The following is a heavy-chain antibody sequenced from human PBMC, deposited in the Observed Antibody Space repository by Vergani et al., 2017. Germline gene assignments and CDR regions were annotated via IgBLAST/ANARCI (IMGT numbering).Heavy chain of an antibody. CDR3: ARGPSVVQGHYIYYYSYFMDV. J-gene: IGHJ6*03. CDR2: IYLGGTT. V-gene: IGHV4-59*01. CDR1: GGSISEYY. Sequence: QVQLQESGPGLVKPSASLSLTCTVSGGSISEYYWNWIRQTQGKGLEWIGYIYLGGTTTYNPSLESRVSLSADTSKNQFSLQLTSVTAADTAVYYCARGPSVVQGHYIYYYSYFMDVWGKGTTVTVSS. D-gene: IGHD2-15*01.